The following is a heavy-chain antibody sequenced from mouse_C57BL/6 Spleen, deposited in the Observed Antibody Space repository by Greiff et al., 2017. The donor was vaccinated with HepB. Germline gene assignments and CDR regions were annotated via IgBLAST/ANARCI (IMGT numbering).Heavy chain of an antibody. CDR3: ARQTEEGDYAMDY. V-gene: IGHV1-55*01. Sequence: QVQLQQPGAELVKPGASVKMSCKASGYTFTSYWITWVKQRPGQGLEWIGDIYPGSGSTNYNEKFKSKATLTVDTSSSTAYMQLSSLTSEDSAVYYCARQTEEGDYAMDYWGQGTSVTVSS. CDR2: IYPGSGST. CDR1: GYTFTSYW. J-gene: IGHJ4*01.